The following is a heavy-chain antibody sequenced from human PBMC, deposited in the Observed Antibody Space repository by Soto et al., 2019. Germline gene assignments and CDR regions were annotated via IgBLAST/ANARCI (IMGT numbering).Heavy chain of an antibody. J-gene: IGHJ6*02. D-gene: IGHD2-2*03. CDR1: GGSVSSNSYS. V-gene: IGHV4-39*01. Sequence: SETLSLTCTVSGGSVSSNSYSWGWVRQSPGKGLEWIGTIYSSENTYYNPSLLSRVTISVDTSKNEFSLRLSSVTAADTAVYYCARLNGYFVSTNCHGYYGMDFRGQGSSVTV. CDR3: ARLNGYFVSTNCHGYYGMDF. CDR2: IYSSENT.